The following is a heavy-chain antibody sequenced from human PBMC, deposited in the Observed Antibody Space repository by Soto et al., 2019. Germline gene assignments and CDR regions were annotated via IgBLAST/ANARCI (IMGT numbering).Heavy chain of an antibody. D-gene: IGHD3-10*01. V-gene: IGHV1-69*12. Sequence: QVQLVQSGAEVTKPGSSVKVSCKASGGTFSNYALISWVRLAPEQGLEWMGGIIPIDATVNYAQKIKGRSTITADAFTTTAYMDLGSLSSEDTAVYYGAGDLLGFGYAHGDVWGQGTTVTVSS. CDR1: GGTFSNYA. CDR3: AGDLLGFGYAHGDV. J-gene: IGHJ6*01. CDR2: IIPIDATV.